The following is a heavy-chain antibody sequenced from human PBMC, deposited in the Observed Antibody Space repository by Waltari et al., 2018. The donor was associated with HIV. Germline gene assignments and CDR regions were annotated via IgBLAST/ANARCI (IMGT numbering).Heavy chain of an antibody. Sequence: QITLKESGPTLVKPTQTLTLTCTFSGFSLSTSGVGVGWIRQPPGKALEWLALIYWHDDKRYSPALKSRLTTTKDTSKNQVVLTMTNMDPVDTATYYCAHRRMGSGITMIVVGPGAFDIWGQGTMVTVSS. CDR2: IYWHDDK. J-gene: IGHJ3*02. D-gene: IGHD3-22*01. CDR3: AHRRMGSGITMIVVGPGAFDI. V-gene: IGHV2-5*01. CDR1: GFSLSTSGVG.